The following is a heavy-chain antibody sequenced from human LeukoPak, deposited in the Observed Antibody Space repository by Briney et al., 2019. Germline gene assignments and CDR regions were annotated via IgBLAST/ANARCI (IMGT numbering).Heavy chain of an antibody. V-gene: IGHV3-23*01. CDR2: ISGNGGST. CDR3: ASSTYYYGSGSYYKGAFDI. J-gene: IGHJ3*02. Sequence: GGSLRLSCAASGFTFSSYAMSWVRQAPGKGLEWVSAISGNGGSTYYADSVKGRFTISRDNSKNTLYLQMNSLRAEDTAVYYCASSTYYYGSGSYYKGAFDIWGQGTMVTVSS. CDR1: GFTFSSYA. D-gene: IGHD3-10*01.